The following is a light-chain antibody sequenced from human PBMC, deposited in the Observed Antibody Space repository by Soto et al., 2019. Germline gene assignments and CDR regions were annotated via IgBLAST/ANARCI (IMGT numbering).Light chain of an antibody. CDR2: DAS. J-gene: IGKJ2*01. V-gene: IGKV3-11*01. CDR3: QQRSNWPPYT. CDR1: QSVRNY. Sequence: EIVLTQSPATLSLSPGEKGTLSCRDNQSVRNYFAWYQQKPGQAPRLLIYDASNRATSIPARFSGSGSGTDFTLTISSLEPEDFAVYYCQQRSNWPPYTFGQGTKLEIK.